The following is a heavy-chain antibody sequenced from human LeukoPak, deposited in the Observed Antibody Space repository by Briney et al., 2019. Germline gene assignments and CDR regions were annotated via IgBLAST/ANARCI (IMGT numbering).Heavy chain of an antibody. Sequence: GGSLRLSCAASGFTFSSYAMSWVRQAPGKGLEWVSGISSSGGYTYYADSVKGRFTISRDNSQNTVSLQMSSLRVEDTAVYYCVESSGYYGSLLDYWGQGILVTVSS. V-gene: IGHV3-23*01. CDR3: VESSGYYGSLLDY. D-gene: IGHD3-22*01. CDR1: GFTFSSYA. CDR2: ISSSGGYT. J-gene: IGHJ4*02.